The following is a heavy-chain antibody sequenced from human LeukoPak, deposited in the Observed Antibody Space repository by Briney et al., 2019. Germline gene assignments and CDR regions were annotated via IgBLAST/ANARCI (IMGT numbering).Heavy chain of an antibody. J-gene: IGHJ4*02. Sequence: SETLSLTCAVSGGSFSGYYWTWIRRSPGKGLEWIGEINHSGSTNYNPSLMRRVTMSVDTSKNQFSLNLTAVTAADTAVYYCARARRGYVRLDYWGQGTLVTVSS. CDR1: GGSFSGYY. V-gene: IGHV4-34*01. CDR2: INHSGST. CDR3: ARARRGYVRLDY. D-gene: IGHD5-12*01.